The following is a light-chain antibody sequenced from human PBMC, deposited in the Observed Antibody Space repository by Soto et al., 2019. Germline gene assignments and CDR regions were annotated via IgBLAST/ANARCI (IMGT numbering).Light chain of an antibody. Sequence: EIVLTQSPGTLSLSPGGRATLSCRASQSVSSSYLAWYQQKPGQAPRLLIYGASSRATGIPDRFSGSGSGTDFTLTISGLEPEDFAVYYCQQYGSSLLYTFGQGTKLEIK. V-gene: IGKV3-20*01. J-gene: IGKJ2*01. CDR1: QSVSSSY. CDR2: GAS. CDR3: QQYGSSLLYT.